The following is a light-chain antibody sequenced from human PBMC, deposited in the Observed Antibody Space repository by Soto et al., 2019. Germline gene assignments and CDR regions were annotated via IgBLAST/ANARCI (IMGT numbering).Light chain of an antibody. CDR1: QSVSRN. V-gene: IGKV3-15*01. CDR3: QQYNNLPPWT. CDR2: GAS. J-gene: IGKJ1*01. Sequence: EIVMTQSLATLSVSPGERATLSCRASQSVSRNLAWYQQEPGQAPRLLIYGASTRDTGIPARFSGSGSGTEFTLTISSLQSEDFAVYYCQQYNNLPPWTFGQVTKV.